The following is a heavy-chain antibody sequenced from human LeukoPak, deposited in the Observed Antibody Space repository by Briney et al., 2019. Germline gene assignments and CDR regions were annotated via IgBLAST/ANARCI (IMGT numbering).Heavy chain of an antibody. CDR1: GGSISSYY. CDR2: IYYSGST. Sequence: SETLSLTCTVSGGSISSYYWSWIRQPPGKGLEWIGYIYYSGSTNYNPSLKSRVTISVDTSKNQFSLKLSSVTAADTAVYYCARVLFGVVRGYYYYYMDVWGKGTTVTVSS. D-gene: IGHD3-3*01. V-gene: IGHV4-59*01. CDR3: ARVLFGVVRGYYYYYMDV. J-gene: IGHJ6*03.